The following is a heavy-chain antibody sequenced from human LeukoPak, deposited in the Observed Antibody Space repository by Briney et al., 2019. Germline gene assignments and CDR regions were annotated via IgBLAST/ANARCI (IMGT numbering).Heavy chain of an antibody. J-gene: IGHJ4*02. CDR3: ARARMVRGVISY. D-gene: IGHD3-10*01. V-gene: IGHV1-46*01. CDR1: GYTFTSYY. Sequence: ASVKVSCKASGYTFTSYYMHWVRQPPGQGLEWMGIINPSGGSTSYAQKFQGRVTMTRDMSTSTVYMELSSLRSEDTDVYYCARARMVRGVISYWGQGTLVTVSS. CDR2: INPSGGST.